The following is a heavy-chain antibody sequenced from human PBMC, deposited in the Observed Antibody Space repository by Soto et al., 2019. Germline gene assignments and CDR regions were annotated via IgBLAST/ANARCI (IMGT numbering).Heavy chain of an antibody. Sequence: QAQLLQSGAEVEKPGASVKVSCKASGYTFINYFIHWVRQAPGQRLEWIGIVDPSRGSADYAQKFQGRVTMTTDVSTRTVFMDLSSLRSEDTAVYYCARPLIGNTVDLWGQGTTVIVSS. CDR2: VDPSRGSA. J-gene: IGHJ3*01. CDR1: GYTFINYF. CDR3: ARPLIGNTVDL. D-gene: IGHD1-7*01. V-gene: IGHV1-46*01.